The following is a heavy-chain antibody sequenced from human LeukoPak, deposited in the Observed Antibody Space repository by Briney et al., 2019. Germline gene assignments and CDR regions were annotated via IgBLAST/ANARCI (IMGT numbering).Heavy chain of an antibody. V-gene: IGHV4-59*11. Sequence: PSETLSLTCTVSGGSISSHYWSWIRQPPGPGLEWIGYRYYSGSTNYNPSLKSRVTISVDTSKNQFSLKLSSVTAADTAVYYCARENADSSSPYYYYYMDVWGKGTTVTVSS. D-gene: IGHD6-6*01. CDR1: GGSISSHY. J-gene: IGHJ6*03. CDR2: RYYSGST. CDR3: ARENADSSSPYYYYYMDV.